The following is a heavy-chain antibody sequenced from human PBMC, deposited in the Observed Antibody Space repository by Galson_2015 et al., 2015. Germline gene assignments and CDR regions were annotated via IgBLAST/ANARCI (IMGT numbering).Heavy chain of an antibody. J-gene: IGHJ5*02. CDR2: ISSSSSTI. D-gene: IGHD2-15*01. CDR1: GFTFSSYS. Sequence: SLRLSCAASGFTFSSYSMNWVRQAPGKGLEWVSYISSSSSTIYYADSVKGRFTISRDNAKNSLYLQMNSLRDEDTAVYYCARDESRWALLRWARFYPWGQGTLLTVSS. V-gene: IGHV3-48*02. CDR3: ARDESRWALLRWARFYP.